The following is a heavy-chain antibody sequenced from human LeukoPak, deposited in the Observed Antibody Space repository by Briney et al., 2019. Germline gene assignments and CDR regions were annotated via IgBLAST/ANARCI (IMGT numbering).Heavy chain of an antibody. CDR2: TNQDGSRE. V-gene: IGHV3-7*01. D-gene: IGHD6-19*01. CDR1: GFTFGSHW. CDR3: ARDSGWTFDP. J-gene: IGHJ5*02. Sequence: GGFLRLSCTASGFTFGSHWMIWVRRAPGKGLEWVPNTNQDGSREKYADSVRGRFTVSRDNAKNSVYLQMNSLGVEDTAIYYCARDSGWTFDPWGQGTLVTVSS.